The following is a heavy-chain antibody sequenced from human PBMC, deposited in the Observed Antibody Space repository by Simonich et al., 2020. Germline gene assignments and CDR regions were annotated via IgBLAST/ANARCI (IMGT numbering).Heavy chain of an antibody. CDR1: GFTFSSYS. V-gene: IGHV3-21*01. Sequence: EVQLVESGGCLVKPGGSLRLSCAASGFTFSSYSMNWVRQAPGKGLEWVSSISSSSSYIYYADSVKGRFTISRDNAKNSLYLQMNSLRAGDTAVYYCAGGVYCSSTSCSTYYYYGMDVWGQGTTVTVSS. CDR2: ISSSSSYI. D-gene: IGHD2-2*01. J-gene: IGHJ6*02. CDR3: AGGVYCSSTSCSTYYYYGMDV.